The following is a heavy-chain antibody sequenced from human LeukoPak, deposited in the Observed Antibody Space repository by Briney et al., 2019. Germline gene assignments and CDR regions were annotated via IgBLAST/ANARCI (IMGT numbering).Heavy chain of an antibody. D-gene: IGHD3-22*01. CDR3: ARDKGYYDSSGYLTPDY. CDR2: INNDGIST. Sequence: GGSLRLSCAASGFSFSDYWMHWVRQAPGKGLVWVSRINNDGISTVYADSVKGRFTISRDNAKNTLYLQMNSLRAEDTAVYYCARDKGYYDSSGYLTPDYWGQGTLVTVSS. CDR1: GFSFSDYW. V-gene: IGHV3-74*01. J-gene: IGHJ4*02.